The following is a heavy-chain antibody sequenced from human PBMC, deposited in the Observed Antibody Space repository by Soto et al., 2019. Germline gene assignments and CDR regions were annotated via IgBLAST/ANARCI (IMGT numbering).Heavy chain of an antibody. CDR3: AKDRDTIFGVVIILRH. V-gene: IGHV3-23*01. D-gene: IGHD3-3*01. CDR2: ISGSGGST. J-gene: IGHJ4*02. Sequence: EVQLLESGGGLVQPGGSLRLSCAASGFTFSSYAMSWVRQAPGKGLEWVSAISGSGGSTYYADSVKGRFTISRDNSKNTLYLQMNSLRAEDTAVYYCAKDRDTIFGVVIILRHWGQGTLVTVSS. CDR1: GFTFSSYA.